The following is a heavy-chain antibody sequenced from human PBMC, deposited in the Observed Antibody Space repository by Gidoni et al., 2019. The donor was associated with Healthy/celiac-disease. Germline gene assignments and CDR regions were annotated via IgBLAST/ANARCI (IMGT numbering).Heavy chain of an antibody. V-gene: IGHV4-39*01. CDR2: IYYSGST. Sequence: LQLQESGPGLVTPSETLSLTCTVSAGPISSRSYYWGWIRQPPGKGLGWIGSIYYSGSTYNNPSLKSRVTISVDTSKNQFSLKLSTVTAADTAVYYCARQYSYGPNWFDPWGQGTLVTVSS. CDR3: ARQYSYGPNWFDP. CDR1: AGPISSRSYY. D-gene: IGHD5-18*01. J-gene: IGHJ5*02.